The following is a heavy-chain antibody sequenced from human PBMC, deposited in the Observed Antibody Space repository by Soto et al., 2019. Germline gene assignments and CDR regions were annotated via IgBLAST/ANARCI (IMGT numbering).Heavy chain of an antibody. J-gene: IGHJ4*02. CDR1: GGSISSGCYS. V-gene: IGHV4-30-2*01. Sequence: SETLSLTCAVSGGSISSGCYSWSRIRQPPGKGLEWIGYIYHSGSTYYNPSLKSRVTISVDTSKNQLSLKVTSVTTADTAIYFCARGRVPAVWGQGTLVTVSS. D-gene: IGHD3-10*01. CDR3: ARGRVPAV. CDR2: IYHSGST.